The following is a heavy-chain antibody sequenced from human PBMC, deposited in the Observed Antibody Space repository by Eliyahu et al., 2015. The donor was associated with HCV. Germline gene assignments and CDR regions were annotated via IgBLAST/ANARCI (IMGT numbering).Heavy chain of an antibody. J-gene: IGHJ4*02. CDR1: GFSLLTNGVG. CDR3: AHRRRLASTWSYGDFDY. Sequence: QITLKESDPTLVKPTQTLTLTCTFSGFSLLTNGVGVGWIRQPPGKALEWLALIYWDDDKRYNPSLRSRLTITKDTSKNQVVLTMTNVDPVDTATYYCAHRRRLASTWSYGDFDYWGQGSLVTVSS. V-gene: IGHV2-5*02. D-gene: IGHD2-8*02. CDR2: IYWDDDK.